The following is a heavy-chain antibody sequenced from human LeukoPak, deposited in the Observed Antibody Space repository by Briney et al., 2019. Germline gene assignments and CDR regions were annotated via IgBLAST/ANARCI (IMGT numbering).Heavy chain of an antibody. D-gene: IGHD3-22*01. J-gene: IGHJ4*02. CDR3: ARDGGVSYDSSGYYSDY. CDR1: GYTFTSYG. V-gene: IGHV1-18*01. Sequence: ASVKVSCKASGYTFTSYGISWVRQAPGQGLEWMGWISAYNGNTNYAQKFQGRVAITADKSTSTAYMELSSLRSEDTAVYYCARDGGVSYDSSGYYSDYWGQGTLVTVSS. CDR2: ISAYNGNT.